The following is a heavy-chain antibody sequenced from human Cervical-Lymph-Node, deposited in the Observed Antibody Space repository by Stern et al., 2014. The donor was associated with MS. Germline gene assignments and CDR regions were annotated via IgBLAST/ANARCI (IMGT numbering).Heavy chain of an antibody. J-gene: IGHJ4*02. D-gene: IGHD1-26*01. Sequence: VQLLESGGGVVQPGKSLRLSCAASGFTFSSYGMHWVRQPPGKGLEWVAVIWFDGSNTYYADSVKGRFTISRDNSKNTLYLQMNSLRGEDTAVYFCARDSVNYLRFDYWGQGALATVSS. CDR3: ARDSVNYLRFDY. CDR1: GFTFSSYG. V-gene: IGHV3-33*01. CDR2: IWFDGSNT.